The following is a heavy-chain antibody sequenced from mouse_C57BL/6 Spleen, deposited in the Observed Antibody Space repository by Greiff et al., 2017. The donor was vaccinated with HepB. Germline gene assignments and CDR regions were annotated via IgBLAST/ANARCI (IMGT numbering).Heavy chain of an antibody. Sequence: EVKLVESGGGLVKPGGSLKLSCAASGFTFSSYAMSWVRQTPEKRLEWVATISDGGSYTYYPDNVKGRFTISRDNAKNNLYLQMSHLKSEDTAMYYCAREAITHWYFDVWGTGTTVTVSS. V-gene: IGHV5-4*01. J-gene: IGHJ1*03. CDR2: ISDGGSYT. CDR3: AREAITHWYFDV. CDR1: GFTFSSYA. D-gene: IGHD1-2*01.